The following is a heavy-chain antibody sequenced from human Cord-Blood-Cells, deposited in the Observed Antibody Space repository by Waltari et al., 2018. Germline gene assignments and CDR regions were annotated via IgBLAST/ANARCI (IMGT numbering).Heavy chain of an antibody. CDR3: ATIRNWGVGAGAFDI. J-gene: IGHJ3*02. CDR1: GSTLPELS. V-gene: IGHV1-24*01. CDR2: FDPEDGET. D-gene: IGHD7-27*01. Sequence: QVKLVQSGAEVKKPGASVKVSCKVSGSTLPELSMPWVRQAPGKGLEWMGGFDPEDGETIYAQKFQGRVTMTEDTSTDTAYMELSSLRSEDTAVYYCATIRNWGVGAGAFDIWGQGTMVTVSS.